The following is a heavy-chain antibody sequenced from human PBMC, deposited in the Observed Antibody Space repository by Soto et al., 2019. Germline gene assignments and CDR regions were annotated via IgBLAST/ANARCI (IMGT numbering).Heavy chain of an antibody. Sequence: PGGSLRLSCATSGFTFNTFFMHWVRQSPGKGLEWLTVISYDGSHKYYADSVKVRIIISRDNSKNTLYLQMKALRGEGTAAYYCARDRADGLRSFDWLCLDYWGQGTLVTVSS. CDR2: ISYDGSHK. J-gene: IGHJ4*02. CDR3: ARDRADGLRSFDWLCLDY. V-gene: IGHV3-30-3*01. D-gene: IGHD3-9*01. CDR1: GFTFNTFF.